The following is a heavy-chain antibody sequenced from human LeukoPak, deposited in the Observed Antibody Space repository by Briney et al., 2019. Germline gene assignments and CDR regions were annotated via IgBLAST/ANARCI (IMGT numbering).Heavy chain of an antibody. V-gene: IGHV4-39*07. Sequence: SQTLSLTCTVAGGSISSSSYYWGWIREPPGKGLEWIGGIDYSGSTYYNPSLKSRVTISVDTSKNQFSLKLSSVTAADTAVYYCARDGGYCSSTSCYTNAFDIWGQGTMVTVSS. CDR1: GGSISSSSYY. CDR3: ARDGGYCSSTSCYTNAFDI. CDR2: IDYSGST. J-gene: IGHJ3*02. D-gene: IGHD2-2*02.